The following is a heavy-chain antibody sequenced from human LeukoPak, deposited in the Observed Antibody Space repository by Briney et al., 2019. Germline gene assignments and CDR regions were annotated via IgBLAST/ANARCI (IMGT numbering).Heavy chain of an antibody. J-gene: IGHJ4*02. CDR2: ISSSSSYI. CDR3: ASPGPTVTNY. D-gene: IGHD4-17*01. V-gene: IGHV3-21*01. Sequence: PGGSLRLSCAASGFTFSSYSMNWVRQAPGKGLEWVSSISSSSSYIYYADSVKGRFTISRDNAKNSLYLQMNSLRAEDTAAYYCASPGPTVTNYWGQGTLVTVSS. CDR1: GFTFSSYS.